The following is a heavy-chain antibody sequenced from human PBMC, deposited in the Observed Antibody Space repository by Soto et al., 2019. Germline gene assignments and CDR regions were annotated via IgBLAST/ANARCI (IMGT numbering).Heavy chain of an antibody. J-gene: IGHJ4*02. Sequence: PSETLSLTCTVSGGSISSGGYYWSWIRQHPGKGLEWIGYIYYSGSTYYNPSLKSRVTISVDTSKNQFSLKLSSVTAADTAVYYCAREWGLLYCSSTSCYNSTPEENWGQGTLVTVSS. CDR2: IYYSGST. CDR1: GGSISSGGYY. V-gene: IGHV4-31*03. CDR3: AREWGLLYCSSTSCYNSTPEEN. D-gene: IGHD2-2*02.